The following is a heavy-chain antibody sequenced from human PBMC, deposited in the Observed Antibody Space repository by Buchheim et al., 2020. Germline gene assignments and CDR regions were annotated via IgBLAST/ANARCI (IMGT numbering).Heavy chain of an antibody. V-gene: IGHV3-74*01. CDR1: GFTFSTYS. CDR2: INSDGSST. Sequence: EVQLVGSGGGLVQPGGSLRLSCAASGFTFSTYSMQWVRQAPGKGLLWVSRINSDGSSTTYADSVKGRFTISRDNAENTLYLQMNSLRAEDTAVYYCARGLGYLVDYWGQGT. CDR3: ARGLGYLVDY. J-gene: IGHJ4*02. D-gene: IGHD2-15*01.